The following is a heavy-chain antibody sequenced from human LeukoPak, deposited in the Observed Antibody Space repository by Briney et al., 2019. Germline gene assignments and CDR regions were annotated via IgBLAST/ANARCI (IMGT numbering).Heavy chain of an antibody. Sequence: ESGPTLVKPTQTLTLTCTLSGFSLSTSGVSVGWIRQPPGKTLEWLALIHWDDDKRYSPSLKSRLTITKDTSKSQVVLTMTNMDPVDTATYYCAHSSSWYFYWGQGTLVTVSS. D-gene: IGHD6-13*01. J-gene: IGHJ4*01. V-gene: IGHV2-5*02. CDR1: GFSLSTSGVS. CDR3: AHSSSWYFY. CDR2: IHWDDDK.